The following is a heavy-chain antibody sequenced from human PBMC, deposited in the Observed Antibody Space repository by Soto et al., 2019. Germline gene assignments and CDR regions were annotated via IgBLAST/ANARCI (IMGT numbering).Heavy chain of an antibody. CDR2: ISADTGNT. J-gene: IGHJ3*02. V-gene: IGHV1-18*01. CDR3: ARDRAHGFDI. CDR1: GYTFTSNG. Sequence: QVQLVQSGAEVKKPGASLMVSCKASGYTFTSNGISWVRQAPGQGLEWIGWISADTGNTNYARKIQGRVTMTRDTSTDTVYMGLRGLRSEDTAVYYCARDRAHGFDIWGQGTMVTVSS.